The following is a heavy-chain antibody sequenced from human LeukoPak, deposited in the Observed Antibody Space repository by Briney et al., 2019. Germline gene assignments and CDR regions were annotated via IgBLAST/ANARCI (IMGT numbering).Heavy chain of an antibody. J-gene: IGHJ4*02. Sequence: GGSLRLSCAASGFTFDDYAMHWVRQAPGKGLEWVSGISWNSGSIGYADSVKGRFTISRDNAKNSLYLQMNSLRAEEMALYYFAKDRYDDSSGPFDYGGQGTLVTVSS. V-gene: IGHV3-9*03. D-gene: IGHD3-22*01. CDR3: AKDRYDDSSGPFDY. CDR1: GFTFDDYA. CDR2: ISWNSGSI.